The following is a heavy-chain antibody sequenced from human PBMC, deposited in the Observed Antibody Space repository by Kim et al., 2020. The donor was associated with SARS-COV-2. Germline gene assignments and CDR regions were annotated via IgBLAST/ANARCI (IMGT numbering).Heavy chain of an antibody. CDR3: ARYGDDYGDYVGGGDYYYGMDV. J-gene: IGHJ6*02. D-gene: IGHD4-17*01. CDR1: GGTFSSYA. CDR2: IIPIFGTA. V-gene: IGHV1-69*13. Sequence: SVKVSCKASGGTFSSYAISWVRQAPGQGLEWMGGIIPIFGTANYAQKFQGRVTITADESTSTAYMELSSLRSEDTAVYYCARYGDDYGDYVGGGDYYYGMDVWGQGTTVTVSS.